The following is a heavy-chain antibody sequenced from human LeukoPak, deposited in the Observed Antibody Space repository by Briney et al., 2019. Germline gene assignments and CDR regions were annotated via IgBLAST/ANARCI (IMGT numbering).Heavy chain of an antibody. Sequence: GESLKISCKGSGYSFTSYWIGWVRQMPRKGLEWMGIIYPGDSDTRYSPSFQGQVTISADKSISTAYLQWSSLKASDTAMYYCARQYYGSGSYLPYFDYWGQGTLVTVSS. CDR2: IYPGDSDT. CDR3: ARQYYGSGSYLPYFDY. D-gene: IGHD3-10*01. V-gene: IGHV5-51*01. J-gene: IGHJ4*02. CDR1: GYSFTSYW.